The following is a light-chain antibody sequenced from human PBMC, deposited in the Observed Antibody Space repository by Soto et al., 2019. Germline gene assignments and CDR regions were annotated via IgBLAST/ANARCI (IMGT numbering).Light chain of an antibody. CDR2: WAS. CDR1: QRVLYTSNHNNH. V-gene: IGKV4-1*01. J-gene: IGKJ1*01. Sequence: DIVMTQSPDSLAVSLGERATINCKSSQRVLYTSNHNNHLAWYQQKPGQPPKLLIYWASTRQSGVPDRFIGSGSGTDFTLTISSLQAEDVAVYYCQQYFSIPWTFGQGTRVEIK. CDR3: QQYFSIPWT.